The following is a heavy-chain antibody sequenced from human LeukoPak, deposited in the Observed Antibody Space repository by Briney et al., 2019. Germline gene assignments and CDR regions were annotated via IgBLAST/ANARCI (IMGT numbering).Heavy chain of an antibody. V-gene: IGHV1-8*03. J-gene: IGHJ4*02. CDR2: MNPNSGNT. Sequence: ASVKVSCKASGYTFTSYDINWVRQATGQGIEWMGWMNPNSGNTGYAQKFQGRVTITRNTSISTAYMELSSLRSEDTAVYYCARGAWWSSSKKYFDYWGQGTLVTVSS. CDR1: GYTFTSYD. CDR3: ARGAWWSSSKKYFDY. D-gene: IGHD6-6*01.